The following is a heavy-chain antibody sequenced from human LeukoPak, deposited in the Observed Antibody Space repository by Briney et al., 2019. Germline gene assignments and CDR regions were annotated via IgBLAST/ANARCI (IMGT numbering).Heavy chain of an antibody. Sequence: HGASVKVSCKASGYTFTSYYMHWVRQAPGQGLEWMGIISPSGGSTNYAQKFQGRVTLTRDMSTRTVYMELSSLRFEDTAVYYCARGGWFGEFGVNWFDPWGQGTLVTVSS. D-gene: IGHD3-10*01. CDR3: ARGGWFGEFGVNWFDP. CDR1: GYTFTSYY. CDR2: ISPSGGST. V-gene: IGHV1-46*01. J-gene: IGHJ5*02.